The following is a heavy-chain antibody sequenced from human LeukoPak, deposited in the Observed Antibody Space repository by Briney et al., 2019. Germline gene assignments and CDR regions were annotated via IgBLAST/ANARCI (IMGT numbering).Heavy chain of an antibody. CDR3: ARDGPDRAASFDP. CDR2: ISDYNGNT. D-gene: IGHD3-22*01. Sequence: GASVKVSCKASGYTFSSYGISWVRQAPGQGLEWMGWISDYNGNTNYAQKVQGRVTMTTDPFTSTAYMELRSLRSDDTAVYYCARDGPDRAASFDPWGQGTLVTVSS. V-gene: IGHV1-18*01. CDR1: GYTFSSYG. J-gene: IGHJ5*02.